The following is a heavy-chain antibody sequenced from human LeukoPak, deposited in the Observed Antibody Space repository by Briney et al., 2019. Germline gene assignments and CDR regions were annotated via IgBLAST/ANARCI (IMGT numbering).Heavy chain of an antibody. J-gene: IGHJ6*02. D-gene: IGHD3-16*01. CDR3: AKATSSRYYYGMDV. V-gene: IGHV3-23*01. CDR1: GFTFSSYA. CDR2: ISGSGGST. Sequence: GGSLRLSCAASGFTFSSYAMSWVRQAPGEGLEWGSAISGSGGSTYYADSVKGRLTISRDNSKNTLYLQMNSLTAEDTAVYYCAKATSSRYYYGMDVWGQGTTVTVSS.